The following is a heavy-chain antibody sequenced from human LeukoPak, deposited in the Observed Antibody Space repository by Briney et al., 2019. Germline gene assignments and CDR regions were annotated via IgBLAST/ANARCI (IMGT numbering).Heavy chain of an antibody. CDR3: ARIVRIVAAVYYFDY. J-gene: IGHJ4*02. CDR1: GGSISSSGSC. CDR2: LYYGGST. D-gene: IGHD6-13*01. V-gene: IGHV4-39*07. Sequence: SETLSLTCSVSGGSISSSGSCWAWIRQPPGKGLEWIASLYYGGSTYYNPSLKSRVTISVDTSKNQFSLKLSSVTAADTAVYYCARIVRIVAAVYYFDYWGQGTLVTVSS.